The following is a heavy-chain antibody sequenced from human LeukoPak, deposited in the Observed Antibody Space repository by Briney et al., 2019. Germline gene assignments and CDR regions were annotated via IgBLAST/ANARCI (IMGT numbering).Heavy chain of an antibody. CDR2: IYYSGST. J-gene: IGHJ5*02. Sequence: PSETLSLTCTVSGGSISSGDYYWSWIRQPPGKGLEWIGYIYYSGSTYYNPSLKSRVTISVDTSKNQFSLKLSSVTAADTAVYYCARSVATIVDNWFDPWGQGTLVTVSS. D-gene: IGHD5-12*01. CDR3: ARSVATIVDNWFDP. CDR1: GGSISSGDYY. V-gene: IGHV4-30-4*08.